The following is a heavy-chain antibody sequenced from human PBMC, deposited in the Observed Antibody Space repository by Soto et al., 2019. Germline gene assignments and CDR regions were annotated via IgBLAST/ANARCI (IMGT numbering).Heavy chain of an antibody. J-gene: IGHJ4*02. Sequence: PGGSLRLSCAASGFTFSSYWMNWVRQAPGKGLEWVANVKQDGSEKYYVDSVKGRFTISRDNARNSLYLQMNSLRVEDTAVYYCAGGSGLLVTDWGQGTLVTVSS. D-gene: IGHD6-19*01. CDR2: VKQDGSEK. CDR3: AGGSGLLVTD. V-gene: IGHV3-7*04. CDR1: GFTFSSYW.